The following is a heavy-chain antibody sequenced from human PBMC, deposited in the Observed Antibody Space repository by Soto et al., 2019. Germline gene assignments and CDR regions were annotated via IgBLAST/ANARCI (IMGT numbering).Heavy chain of an antibody. Sequence: GASVKVSCKVSGYTLTELSMHWVRQAPGKGLEWMGGFDPEDGETIYAQKFQGRVTMTEDTSTDTAYMELSSLRSEDTAVYYCAAVGATRKGRYYFDYWGQGTLVTVSS. V-gene: IGHV1-24*01. CDR2: FDPEDGET. D-gene: IGHD1-26*01. CDR1: GYTLTELS. CDR3: AAVGATRKGRYYFDY. J-gene: IGHJ4*02.